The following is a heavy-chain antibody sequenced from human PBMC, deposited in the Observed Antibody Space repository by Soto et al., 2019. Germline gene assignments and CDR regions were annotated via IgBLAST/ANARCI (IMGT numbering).Heavy chain of an antibody. D-gene: IGHD3-10*01. Sequence: EVPLVESGGGLIQPGGSLRLSCAASGFTVSSNYMSWVRQAPGKGLEWVSVIYSGGSTYYADSVKGRFTISRDNSKNTLYLQMNSLRAEDTAVYYCARDRVWFGVYGMDVWGQGTTVTVSS. V-gene: IGHV3-53*01. CDR2: IYSGGST. J-gene: IGHJ6*02. CDR1: GFTVSSNY. CDR3: ARDRVWFGVYGMDV.